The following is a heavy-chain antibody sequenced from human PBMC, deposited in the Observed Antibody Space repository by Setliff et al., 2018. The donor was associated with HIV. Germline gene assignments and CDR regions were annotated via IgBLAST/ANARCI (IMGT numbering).Heavy chain of an antibody. CDR3: AREPKGGDDRALDY. Sequence: PSETLSLTCTVSGGSISGYFWSWIRQPAGKGLEWIGRTFTSGITNYSPSLKRRVTMLVDTSKNQFSLNLTSVTAADTAVYYCAREPKGGDDRALDYWGQGTLVTVS. CDR1: GGSISGYF. CDR2: TFTSGIT. J-gene: IGHJ4*02. D-gene: IGHD3-16*01. V-gene: IGHV4-4*07.